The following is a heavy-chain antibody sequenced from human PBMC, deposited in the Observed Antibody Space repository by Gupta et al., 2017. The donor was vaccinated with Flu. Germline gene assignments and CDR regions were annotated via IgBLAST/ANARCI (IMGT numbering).Heavy chain of an antibody. J-gene: IGHJ5*02. CDR2: IDHSGGT. Sequence: QVQFQQWAAGLLKPSETLSLTCAVSNASLSGSYWNWIRQPPGKCPEWIGEIDHSGGTNYNPSLKSRVTMSVDTSKNQFSLNRYSVTAADTAIYYCTRLGGFTVGYNWFDPWGQGTLVTVSS. CDR1: NASLSGSY. CDR3: TRLGGFTVGYNWFDP. V-gene: IGHV4-34*01. D-gene: IGHD4-11*01.